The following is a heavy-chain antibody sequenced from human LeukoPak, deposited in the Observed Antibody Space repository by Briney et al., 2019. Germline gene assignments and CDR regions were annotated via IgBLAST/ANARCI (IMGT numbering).Heavy chain of an antibody. CDR2: IIPIFGTA. CDR1: GGSFSSYA. J-gene: IGHJ4*02. D-gene: IGHD5-18*01. V-gene: IGHV1-69*05. Sequence: ASVKVSCKASGGSFSSYAISWVPQGPGEGREWMGGIIPIFGTANYAQKFQGRVTITTDESTSTAYMELSSLRSEDTAVYYCARATAMVSGIFDYWGQGTLVTVSS. CDR3: ARATAMVSGIFDY.